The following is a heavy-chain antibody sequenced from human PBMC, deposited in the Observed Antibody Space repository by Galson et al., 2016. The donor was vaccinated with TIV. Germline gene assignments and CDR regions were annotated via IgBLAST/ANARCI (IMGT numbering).Heavy chain of an antibody. CDR2: FDPEQGKT. Sequence: SVKASCKVSEYTLTELSMHWVRQAPGKGLEWMGGFDPEQGKTIYAQKFQGRVTMTEDTSTDTAFMELSSLRFEDTAVYYCATVAWFPGLSLDNWGQGTLVTVSS. V-gene: IGHV1-24*01. CDR1: EYTLTELS. CDR3: ATVAWFPGLSLDN. D-gene: IGHD2/OR15-2a*01. J-gene: IGHJ4*02.